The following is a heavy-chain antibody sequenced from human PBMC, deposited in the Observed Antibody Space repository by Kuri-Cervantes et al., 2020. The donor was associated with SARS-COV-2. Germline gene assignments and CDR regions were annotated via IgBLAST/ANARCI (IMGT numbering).Heavy chain of an antibody. CDR3: ARALPWDLRGNDAFDI. CDR1: GWSFSGYS. V-gene: IGHV4-34*01. J-gene: IGHJ3*02. Sequence: SKTLSLTCAVSGWSFSGYSWIWIRQSPGKGLEWIGEINHSGRTNYNPSLKSRVTISVDTSKNQFSLKLSSVTAADTAVYYCARALPWDLRGNDAFDIWGQGTMVTVSS. CDR2: INHSGRT. D-gene: IGHD1-26*01.